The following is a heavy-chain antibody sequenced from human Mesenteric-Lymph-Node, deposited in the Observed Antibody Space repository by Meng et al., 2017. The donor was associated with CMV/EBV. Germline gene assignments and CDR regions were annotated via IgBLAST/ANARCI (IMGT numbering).Heavy chain of an antibody. Sequence: SGGTFSSYAISWVRQAPGQGLEWMGGIIPIFGTANYAQKFQGRVTITTDESTSTAYMELSSLRSEDTAEYYCATSHHSSWYEVVFDYWGQGTLVTVSS. V-gene: IGHV1-69*05. CDR1: GGTFSSYA. J-gene: IGHJ4*02. CDR2: IIPIFGTA. CDR3: ATSHHSSWYEVVFDY. D-gene: IGHD6-13*01.